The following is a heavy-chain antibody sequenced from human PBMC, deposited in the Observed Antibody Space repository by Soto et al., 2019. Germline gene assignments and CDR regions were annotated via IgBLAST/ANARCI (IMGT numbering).Heavy chain of an antibody. CDR3: AGLYCSGGSCYSGPYYYYYYMDV. CDR1: GGTFSSYT. V-gene: IGHV1-69*02. J-gene: IGHJ6*03. Sequence: QVQLVQSGAEVKKPGSSVKVSCKASGGTFSSYTISWVRQAPGQGLEWMGRIIPILGIANYAQKFQGRVTITPDKSTTPAYMELSSLRSEDTAAYYCAGLYCSGGSCYSGPYYYYYYMDVWGKGTTVTVSS. CDR2: IIPILGIA. D-gene: IGHD2-15*01.